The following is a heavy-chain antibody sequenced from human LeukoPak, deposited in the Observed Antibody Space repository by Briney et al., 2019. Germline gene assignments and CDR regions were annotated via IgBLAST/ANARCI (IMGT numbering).Heavy chain of an antibody. D-gene: IGHD6-13*01. Sequence: GGSLRLSCAASGFTFSSYAMSWVRQAPGKGLEWVSTISGSGGSTYYADSGKGRFTISRDNSKNTLFLQMSSLRAEDTAVYYCARAYSSSWYDFWGQGTLVTVSS. CDR1: GFTFSSYA. CDR2: ISGSGGST. V-gene: IGHV3-23*01. CDR3: ARAYSSSWYDF. J-gene: IGHJ5*01.